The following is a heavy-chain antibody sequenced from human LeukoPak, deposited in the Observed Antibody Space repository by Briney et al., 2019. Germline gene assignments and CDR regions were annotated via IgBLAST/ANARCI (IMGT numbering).Heavy chain of an antibody. J-gene: IGHJ4*02. CDR1: GFSFDDYA. CDR2: ISWNSDTI. V-gene: IGHV3-9*01. Sequence: GRSLRLSCAASGFSFDDYAMHWVRQTPEEGLEWVSGISWNSDTIGYADSVKGRFTISRDNAKNSLYLQMNSLRGEDTALYYCAKDISGTYLAALDYWGQGTLVTVSS. D-gene: IGHD1-26*01. CDR3: AKDISGTYLAALDY.